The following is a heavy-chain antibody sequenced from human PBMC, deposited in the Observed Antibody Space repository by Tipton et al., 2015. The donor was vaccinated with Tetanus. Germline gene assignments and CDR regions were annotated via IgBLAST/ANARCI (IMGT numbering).Heavy chain of an antibody. Sequence: TLSLTCAVSGGSFSGHYWSWIRQPPGEGLEWIGEINPSGGASYNPSLKRRVPISVATSTNQFSLKLTSVTAADTAVYYCARPVKQWLVPVDSWGQGTLVTVSS. J-gene: IGHJ4*02. CDR1: GGSFSGHY. CDR3: ARPVKQWLVPVDS. V-gene: IGHV4-34*01. CDR2: INPSGGA. D-gene: IGHD6-19*01.